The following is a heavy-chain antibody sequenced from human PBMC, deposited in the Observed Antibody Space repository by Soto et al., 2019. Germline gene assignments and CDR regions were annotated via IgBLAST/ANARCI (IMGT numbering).Heavy chain of an antibody. D-gene: IGHD3-10*01. J-gene: IGHJ6*02. CDR1: GGSISNNNYY. Sequence: SETLSLTCTVSGGSISNNNYYWTWIRQAPGKALEWIGSMSNSGGTVYNPSLNSRGTVSVDKFKNQFFLKLSSVTAADTAVYYCARRYSYGSGGYGMDLWGQGTTVTVS. V-gene: IGHV4-39*01. CDR3: ARRYSYGSGGYGMDL. CDR2: MSNSGGT.